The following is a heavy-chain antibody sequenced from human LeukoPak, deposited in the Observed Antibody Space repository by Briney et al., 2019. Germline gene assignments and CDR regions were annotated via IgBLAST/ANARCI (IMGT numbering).Heavy chain of an antibody. Sequence: GGSLRLSCAASGFTVSRNYMSWVRQAPGKGLEWVSVIYSGGSTYYADSVKGRFTISRDNSKNTLYLQMNSLRAEDTAVYYCAGAGGGYSSSGFDYWGQGTLVTVSP. CDR1: GFTVSRNY. CDR2: IYSGGST. J-gene: IGHJ4*02. V-gene: IGHV3-53*01. CDR3: AGAGGGYSSSGFDY. D-gene: IGHD6-13*01.